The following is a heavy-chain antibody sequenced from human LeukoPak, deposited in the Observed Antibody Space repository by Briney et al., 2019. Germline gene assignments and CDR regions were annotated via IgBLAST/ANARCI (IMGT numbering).Heavy chain of an antibody. CDR1: GYSFTSYW. V-gene: IGHV5-10-1*01. D-gene: IGHD4-17*01. CDR3: ARQWSGDYLSYYYYGMDV. CDR2: IDPSDSYT. J-gene: IGHJ6*02. Sequence: GESLRISCKGSGYSFTSYWISWVRQMPGKGLEWMGRIDPSDSYTNYSPSFQGHVTISADKSISTAYLQWSSLKASDTAMYYCARQWSGDYLSYYYYGMDVWGQGTTVTVSS.